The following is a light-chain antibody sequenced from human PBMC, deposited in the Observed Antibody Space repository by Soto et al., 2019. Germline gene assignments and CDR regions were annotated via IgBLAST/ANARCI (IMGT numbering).Light chain of an antibody. V-gene: IGLV2-23*01. Sequence: QSALTQPASVSGSPGQSITISCTGTSSDVGSYNLVSWYQQHPGKAPKLIIYEGNKRPSGVSNRFSGSKSGNTASLTISGLQAEDEADYYCCSYAGSNTFVVFGGGTQLTVL. CDR1: SSDVGSYNL. J-gene: IGLJ2*01. CDR3: CSYAGSNTFVV. CDR2: EGN.